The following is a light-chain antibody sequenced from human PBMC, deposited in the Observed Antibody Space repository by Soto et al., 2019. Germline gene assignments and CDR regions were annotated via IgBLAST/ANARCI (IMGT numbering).Light chain of an antibody. CDR1: QSVNIF. V-gene: IGKV3-20*01. CDR2: HAS. J-gene: IGKJ1*01. CDR3: HHYVGSPWA. Sequence: EIVLTQSPGTLSLSPGERATLSCRASQSVNIFLAWFQQKPGQAPRLLIFHASNRATGVPDRFSGSVSGTDFTLTSTRLEPEDSAVYYCHHYVGSPWAFGQGTRVEIK.